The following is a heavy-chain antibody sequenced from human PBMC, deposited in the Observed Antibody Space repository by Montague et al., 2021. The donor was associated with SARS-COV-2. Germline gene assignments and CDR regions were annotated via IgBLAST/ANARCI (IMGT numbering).Heavy chain of an antibody. D-gene: IGHD6-19*01. Sequence: SLRLSCAASGFTFGSYEMNWFRQAPGKGPEWVSYISSSGSPIYYADSVKGRFTISRDNAKTSLYLQMNSLRAEDTAIYYCAREYGRAVAGTFIDCWGQGTLVTVSS. CDR3: AREYGRAVAGTFIDC. CDR2: ISSSGSPI. CDR1: GFTFGSYE. V-gene: IGHV3-48*03. J-gene: IGHJ4*02.